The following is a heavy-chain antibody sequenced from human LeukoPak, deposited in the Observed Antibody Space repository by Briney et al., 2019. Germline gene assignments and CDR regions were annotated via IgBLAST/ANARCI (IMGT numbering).Heavy chain of an antibody. D-gene: IGHD1-1*01. CDR3: ARVGSLDAFDI. J-gene: IGHJ3*02. V-gene: IGHV1-69*06. CDR1: GGTFSSYA. CDR2: IIPIFGAA. Sequence: SVKVSCKASGGTFSSYAISWVRQAPGQGLEWMGGIIPIFGAANYAQKFQGRVTITADKSTSTAYMELSSLRSEDTAVYYCARVGSLDAFDIWGQGTMVTVSS.